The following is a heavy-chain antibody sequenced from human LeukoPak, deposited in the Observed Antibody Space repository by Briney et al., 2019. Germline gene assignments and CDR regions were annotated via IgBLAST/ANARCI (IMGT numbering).Heavy chain of an antibody. V-gene: IGHV3-48*03. Sequence: GGSLRLSCAASGFPFSSYEMNWVRQAPGKRLQWVSYISSSGNKIYYAASVKGRFTISRDNAKNSLYLQIDSLRAEDTAVYYCARGQLPQYTSTWDNWFDPWGQGTQVTVSS. J-gene: IGHJ5*02. CDR3: ARGQLPQYTSTWDNWFDP. CDR1: GFPFSSYE. CDR2: ISSSGNKI. D-gene: IGHD1-26*01.